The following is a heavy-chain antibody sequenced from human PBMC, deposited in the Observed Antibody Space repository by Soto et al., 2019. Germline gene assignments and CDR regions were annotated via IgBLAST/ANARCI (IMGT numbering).Heavy chain of an antibody. CDR1: EGSINWSPDY. V-gene: IGHV4-34*01. CDR3: ASRGPRGSGYWAYAFDI. J-gene: IGHJ3*02. D-gene: IGHD3-22*01. Sequence: SETLSLTCAVSEGSINWSPDYLGWIRPPPGKGLEWIGEINHSGGTNYNPSLKSRVTISVDTSKNQFSLKLSSVTAADTAVYYCASRGPRGSGYWAYAFDIWGQGTMVTVSS. CDR2: INHSGGT.